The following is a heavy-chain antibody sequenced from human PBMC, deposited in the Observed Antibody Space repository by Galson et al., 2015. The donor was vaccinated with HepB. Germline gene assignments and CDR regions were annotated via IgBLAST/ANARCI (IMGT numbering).Heavy chain of an antibody. Sequence: SVKVSCKASGYNYNNFGISWVRQAPGQGLEWMGWISGYNSNTDYAQMFQGRVTMTADTSTSTVYMELRRLTSDDTALYYCARARNPNSPPDYWGLETLVTVSS. J-gene: IGHJ4*02. CDR1: GYNYNNFG. V-gene: IGHV1-18*01. D-gene: IGHD1-14*01. CDR3: ARARNPNSPPDY. CDR2: ISGYNSNT.